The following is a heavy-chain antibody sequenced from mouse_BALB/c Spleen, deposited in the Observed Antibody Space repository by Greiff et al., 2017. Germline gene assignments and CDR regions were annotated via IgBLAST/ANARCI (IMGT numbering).Heavy chain of an antibody. Sequence: EVKLVESGPGLVKPSQSLSLTCSVTGYSITSGYYWNWIRQFPGNKLEWMGYLSYDGSNNYNPSLKNRISITRDTSKNQFFLKLNSVTTEDTATYYCAREGHYYGFDYWGRGTTLTVSS. CDR2: LSYDGSN. CDR3: AREGHYYGFDY. J-gene: IGHJ2*01. V-gene: IGHV3-6*02. CDR1: GYSITSGYY. D-gene: IGHD1-2*01.